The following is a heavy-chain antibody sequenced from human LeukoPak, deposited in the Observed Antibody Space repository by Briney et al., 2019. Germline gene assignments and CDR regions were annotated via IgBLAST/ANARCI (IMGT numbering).Heavy chain of an antibody. CDR3: ARDYCSSTSCYDSYYYGMDV. CDR1: GGSVSSGSYY. V-gene: IGHV4-61*01. D-gene: IGHD2-2*01. CDR2: IYYSGST. J-gene: IGHJ6*02. Sequence: SETLSFTCTVSGGSVSSGSYYWSWIRQPPGKGLEWIGYIYYSGSTNYNPSLKSRVTISVDTSKNQFSLKLSSVTAADTAVYYCARDYCSSTSCYDSYYYGMDVWGQGTTVTVSS.